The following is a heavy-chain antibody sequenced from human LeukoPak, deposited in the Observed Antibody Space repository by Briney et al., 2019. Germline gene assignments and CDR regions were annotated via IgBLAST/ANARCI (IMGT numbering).Heavy chain of an antibody. CDR1: GCIISNYN. CDR3: ARALYCGGDCYWSFDY. D-gene: IGHD2-21*02. CDR2: ISGSSTTI. Sequence: GGSLRLSCAASGCIISNYNMNWVRQAPGKGLEWVSYISGSSTTIYYADSVKGRFTISRDNAKNSLYLQMNSLRDEDTAVYYCARALYCGGDCYWSFDYWGQGTLVTVSS. J-gene: IGHJ4*02. V-gene: IGHV3-48*02.